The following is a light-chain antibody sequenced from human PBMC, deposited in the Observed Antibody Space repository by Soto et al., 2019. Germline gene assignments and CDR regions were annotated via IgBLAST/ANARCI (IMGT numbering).Light chain of an antibody. CDR2: GAS. CDR1: QSVSSN. Sequence: EIVLTQSPVTLSVSPGERATLSCGASQSVSSNLAWYQQKPGQAPRLLMYGASTRATGIPARFSGSGSETEFTLTISSLQAEDSAVYFCQQYNNWPTWTFGQGTKVDIK. CDR3: QQYNNWPTWT. V-gene: IGKV3-15*01. J-gene: IGKJ1*01.